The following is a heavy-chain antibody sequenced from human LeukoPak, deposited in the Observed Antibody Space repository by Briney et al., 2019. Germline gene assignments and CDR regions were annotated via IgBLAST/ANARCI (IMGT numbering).Heavy chain of an antibody. CDR1: GFTFSSCS. CDR2: ISSGSSSI. D-gene: IGHD3-9*01. Sequence: GGSLRLSCAASGFTFSSCSMNWVRQAPGKGLEWVSYISSGSSSIYYADSVKGRFTISRDNAENSLYLQMDSLRDEDTAVYYCARGRATGRSGGDYWGQGTLVTVSS. CDR3: ARGRATGRSGGDY. V-gene: IGHV3-48*02. J-gene: IGHJ4*02.